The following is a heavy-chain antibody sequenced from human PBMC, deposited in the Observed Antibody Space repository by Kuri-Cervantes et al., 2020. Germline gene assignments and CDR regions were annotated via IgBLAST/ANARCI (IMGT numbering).Heavy chain of an antibody. Sequence: GGSLRLSCAASGFTFSSYAMSWVRQAPGKGLEWVAVISYDGSNKYYADSVKGRFTISRDNSKNTLYLQMNSLRAEDTAVYYCAKDFYQWLVYYYYYGMDVWGQGTTVTVSS. J-gene: IGHJ6*02. D-gene: IGHD6-19*01. CDR3: AKDFYQWLVYYYYYGMDV. CDR1: GFTFSSYA. V-gene: IGHV3-30*18. CDR2: ISYDGSNK.